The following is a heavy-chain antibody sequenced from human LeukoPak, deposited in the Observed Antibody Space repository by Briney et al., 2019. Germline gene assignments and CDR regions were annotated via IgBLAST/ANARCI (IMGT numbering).Heavy chain of an antibody. J-gene: IGHJ4*02. D-gene: IGHD4/OR15-4a*01. Sequence: SETLSLTCTVSGGSVNSGSYFWSWIRQPAGKGLEWIGRTFTTGTINYNPSLKSRVTISLDTSKNQFSLKLSSVTAADTAVYYCARLSGRDYYFDYWGQGTLVTVSS. CDR2: TFTTGTI. V-gene: IGHV4-61*02. CDR3: ARLSGRDYYFDY. CDR1: GGSVNSGSYF.